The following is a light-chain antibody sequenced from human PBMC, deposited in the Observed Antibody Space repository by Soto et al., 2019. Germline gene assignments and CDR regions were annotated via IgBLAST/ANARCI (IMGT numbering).Light chain of an antibody. V-gene: IGKV1-5*03. J-gene: IGKJ1*01. Sequence: IQMTQSPSSLSASVGDRVTITCRANQGIRNDLGWYQQKPGKAPKLLIYKASTLKSGVPSRFSGSGSGTEFTLTISSLQPDDFATYYCQHYNSYSEAFGQGTKVDIK. CDR1: QGIRND. CDR3: QHYNSYSEA. CDR2: KAS.